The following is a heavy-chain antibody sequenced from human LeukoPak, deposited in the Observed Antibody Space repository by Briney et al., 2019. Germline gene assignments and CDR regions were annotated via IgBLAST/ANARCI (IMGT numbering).Heavy chain of an antibody. V-gene: IGHV4-61*01. CDR2: IYYSGSA. D-gene: IGHD3-10*01. J-gene: IGHJ5*02. CDR1: GGSVRRCSYY. Sequence: SYTLSLPCTVSGGSVRRCSYYWSWIRQPPGKGLEWIGYIYYSGSAKYNPSLKSRVTISVDTSKNQFSLKLTSVTAADTAVYYCARGFGDWGLSWFDPWGQGTLVTVSS. CDR3: ARGFGDWGLSWFDP.